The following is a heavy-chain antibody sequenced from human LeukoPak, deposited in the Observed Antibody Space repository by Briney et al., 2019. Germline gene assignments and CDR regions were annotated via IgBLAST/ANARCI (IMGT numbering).Heavy chain of an antibody. V-gene: IGHV3-48*03. CDR3: ARGVNTLLLWFGEFDY. CDR2: ISSSSSTI. J-gene: IGHJ4*02. CDR1: GFTFSSYE. D-gene: IGHD3-10*01. Sequence: GGSLRLSCAASGFTFSSYEMNWVRQAPGKGLEWVSYISSSSSTIYYADSVKGRFTISRDNAKNSLYLQMNSLRAEDTAVYYCARGVNTLLLWFGEFDYWGQGTLVTVPS.